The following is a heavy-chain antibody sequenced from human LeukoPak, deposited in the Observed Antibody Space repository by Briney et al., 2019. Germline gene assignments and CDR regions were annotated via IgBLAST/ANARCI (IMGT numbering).Heavy chain of an antibody. CDR1: GLSFSSYS. CDR3: ARVPGPPTAYYPYYYMDV. V-gene: IGHV3-48*04. J-gene: IGHJ6*03. Sequence: GGSLRLSCVASGLSFSSYSMNWVRQAPGKGLEWVSYIGSSSSTIYYAHSVNGRYTISSDNGKNAQYLQMNSLRAEDSGVYYCARVPGPPTAYYPYYYMDVWGKGTTVTVSS. CDR2: IGSSSSTI.